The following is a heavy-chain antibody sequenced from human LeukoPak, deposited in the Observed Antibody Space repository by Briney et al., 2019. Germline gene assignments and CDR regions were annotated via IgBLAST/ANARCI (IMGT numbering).Heavy chain of an antibody. V-gene: IGHV4-34*01. CDR1: GGPFSGYY. CDR3: ARGMDGYNSLDYFDY. Sequence: SETLSLTCAVYGGPFSGYYWSWIRQPPGKGLEWIGEINHSGSTNYNPSLKSRVTISVDTSKNQFSLKLSSVTAADTAVYYCARGMDGYNSLDYFDYWGQGTLVTVSS. D-gene: IGHD5-24*01. J-gene: IGHJ4*02. CDR2: INHSGST.